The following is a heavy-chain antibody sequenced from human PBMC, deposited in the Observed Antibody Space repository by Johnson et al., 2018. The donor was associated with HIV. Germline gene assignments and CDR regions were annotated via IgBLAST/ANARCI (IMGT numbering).Heavy chain of an antibody. Sequence: QVQLVESGGGLVKPGGSLRLSCAASGFIFSSYDMNWVRQAPGKGLEGVAFIRYDGSNKYYADSVKGRFTISRDSSNNTLLLQMNCLRAEDTSVYFCAKAFSTFHDAFNIWGQGTMVTVSS. CDR2: IRYDGSNK. J-gene: IGHJ3*02. D-gene: IGHD2/OR15-2a*01. V-gene: IGHV3-30*02. CDR1: GFIFSSYD. CDR3: AKAFSTFHDAFNI.